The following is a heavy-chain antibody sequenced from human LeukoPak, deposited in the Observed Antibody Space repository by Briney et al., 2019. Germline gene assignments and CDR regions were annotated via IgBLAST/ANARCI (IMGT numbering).Heavy chain of an antibody. CDR2: IYHSGST. V-gene: IGHV4-30-2*01. D-gene: IGHD3-22*01. CDR3: ARSHYDSSGSPIFGLGVDY. CDR1: GGSISNGDHY. J-gene: IGHJ4*02. Sequence: PSETLSLTCTVSGGSISNGDHYWSWIRQHPGKGLEWIGYIYHSGSTYYNPSLKGRVTISVDRSKNQFSLKLSSATAADTAVYYCARSHYDSSGSPIFGLGVDYWGQGTLVTVSS.